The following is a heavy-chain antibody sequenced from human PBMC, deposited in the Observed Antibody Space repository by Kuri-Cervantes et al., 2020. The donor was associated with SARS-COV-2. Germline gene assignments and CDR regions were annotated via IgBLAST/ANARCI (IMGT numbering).Heavy chain of an antibody. CDR2: IYHSGST. CDR1: YSISSGYY. J-gene: IGHJ4*02. CDR3: ARAPNYSTSTYYFDY. V-gene: IGHV4-38-2*02. D-gene: IGHD6-6*01. Sequence: SETLSLTCYSISSGYYWGWLRQPPGKGLEWIGNIYHSGSTYYNPSLKSRVTISVDMPKNQFSLKVSPVTAADTAVYYCARAPNYSTSTYYFDYWGRGIVVTVSS.